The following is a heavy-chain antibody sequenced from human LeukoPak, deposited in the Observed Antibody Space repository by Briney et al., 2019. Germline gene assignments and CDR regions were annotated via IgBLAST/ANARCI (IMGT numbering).Heavy chain of an antibody. CDR2: IYYSGST. Sequence: SETLSLTCTVSGGSISSYYWSWIRQPPGKGLDWIGYIYYSGSTNYNPSLKSRVTISVDTSKNQFSLKLSSVTAADTAVYYCAREYCSGGSRLDPWGQGTLVTVSS. D-gene: IGHD2-15*01. CDR1: GGSISSYY. J-gene: IGHJ5*02. V-gene: IGHV4-59*01. CDR3: AREYCSGGSRLDP.